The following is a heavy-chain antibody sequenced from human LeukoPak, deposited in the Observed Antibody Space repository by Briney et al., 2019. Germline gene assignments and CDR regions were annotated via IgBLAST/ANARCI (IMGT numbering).Heavy chain of an antibody. CDR3: ARTSMVRGVIIDY. D-gene: IGHD3-10*01. J-gene: IGHJ4*02. Sequence: TSETLSLTCTVSGGSISSYYWSWIRQPPGKGLEWIGYIYYSGSTNYNPSLKSRVTISVDTSKNQFSLKLSSVTAADTAVYYCARTSMVRGVIIDYWGQGTLVTVSS. CDR2: IYYSGST. V-gene: IGHV4-59*01. CDR1: GGSISSYY.